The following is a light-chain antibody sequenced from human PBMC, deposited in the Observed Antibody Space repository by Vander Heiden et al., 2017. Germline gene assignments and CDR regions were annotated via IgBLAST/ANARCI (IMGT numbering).Light chain of an antibody. V-gene: IGKV1-8*01. CDR3: QQYYSYPWT. Sequence: AIRMTQSPSSLHASTRDSVTITCRASQGISSYLAWYQQKPGKAPKLLIYAASTLQSGVPSRFSGSGSGTDFTLTISCLQSEDFATYYCQQYYSYPWTCGQGTKVEIK. CDR1: QGISSY. J-gene: IGKJ1*01. CDR2: AAS.